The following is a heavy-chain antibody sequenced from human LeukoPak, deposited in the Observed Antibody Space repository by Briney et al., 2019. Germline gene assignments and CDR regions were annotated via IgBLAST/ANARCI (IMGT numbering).Heavy chain of an antibody. D-gene: IGHD2-2*01. CDR2: INHSGST. CDR1: GGSFSGYY. Sequence: SETLSLTCAVYGGSFSGYYWSWIRQPPGKGLEWIGGINHSGSTNYDPSLKSRVTISVDTSKNQFSLKLSSVTAADTAVYYCARARYCSSTSCYRRGMDVWGQGTTVTVSS. J-gene: IGHJ6*02. CDR3: ARARYCSSTSCYRRGMDV. V-gene: IGHV4-34*01.